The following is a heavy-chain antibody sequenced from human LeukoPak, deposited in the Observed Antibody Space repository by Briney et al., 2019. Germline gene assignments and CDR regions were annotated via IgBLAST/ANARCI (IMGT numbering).Heavy chain of an antibody. CDR1: GYTFTGYY. CDR2: TSAYNGNT. V-gene: IGHV1-18*04. CDR3: ARAYYYYGSGSYDMDV. Sequence: GASVKVSCKASGYTFTGYYMYWVRQAPGQGLEWMGWTSAYNGNTNYAQKLQGRVTMTTDTSTSTAYMELRSLRSDDTAVYYCARAYYYYGSGSYDMDVWGQGTTVTVSS. D-gene: IGHD3-10*01. J-gene: IGHJ6*02.